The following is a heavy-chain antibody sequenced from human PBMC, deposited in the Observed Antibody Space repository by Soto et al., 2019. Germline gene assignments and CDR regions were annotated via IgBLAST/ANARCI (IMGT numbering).Heavy chain of an antibody. Sequence: QVQLVESGGGVVQPGRSLRLSCAASGFTFSSYGMHWVRQAPGKGLEWVAVISYDGSNKYYADSVKGRFTISRDNSKNTLYLRMNSLRAEDTAVYYCAKDRIAARLGHYSLVYGMDVWGQGTTFTVSS. CDR2: ISYDGSNK. D-gene: IGHD6-6*01. CDR1: GFTFSSYG. V-gene: IGHV3-30*18. CDR3: AKDRIAARLGHYSLVYGMDV. J-gene: IGHJ6*02.